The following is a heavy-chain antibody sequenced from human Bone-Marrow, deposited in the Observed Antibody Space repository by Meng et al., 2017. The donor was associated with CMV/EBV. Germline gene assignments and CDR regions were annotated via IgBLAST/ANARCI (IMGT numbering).Heavy chain of an antibody. V-gene: IGHV3-21*01. J-gene: IGHJ4*02. CDR2: ISSSSSYI. CDR1: GFTFSSHS. CDR3: ASGPHFDY. Sequence: GESLKISCAASGFTFSSHSMNWVRQAPGKGLEWVSSISSSSSYIYYADSVKGRFTISRDNAKNSLYLQMNSLRAEDTAVYYCASGPHFDYWSQGTRVTVSS.